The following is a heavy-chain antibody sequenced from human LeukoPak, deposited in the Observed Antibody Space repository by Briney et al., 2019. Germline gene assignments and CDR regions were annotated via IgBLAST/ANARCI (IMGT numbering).Heavy chain of an antibody. CDR1: GYTFTSNA. CDR3: ARQVRGYHDY. J-gene: IGHJ4*02. CDR2: INAGNGNT. D-gene: IGHD3-10*01. V-gene: IGHV1-3*01. Sequence: ASVKVSCTASGYTFTSNAMHWVRQAPGQRLEWMGWINAGNGNTKYSQKFQGRVTITRDTSASTAYMELSSLRFEDTAMYYCARQVRGYHDYWGQGTLVTVSS.